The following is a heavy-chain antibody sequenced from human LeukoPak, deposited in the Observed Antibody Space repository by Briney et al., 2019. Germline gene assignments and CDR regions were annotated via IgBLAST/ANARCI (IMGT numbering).Heavy chain of an antibody. V-gene: IGHV3-20*04. J-gene: IGHJ4*02. CDR3: ARVTRFGESDY. CDR2: INWNGGST. CDR1: GFTFDDYG. Sequence: GGSLRLSCAASGFTFDDYGMSWVRQAPGKGLEWVSGINWNGGSTGYADSVKGRFPISRDNAKNSLYLQMNSLRAEDTALYYCARVTRFGESDYWGQGTLVTVSS. D-gene: IGHD3-10*01.